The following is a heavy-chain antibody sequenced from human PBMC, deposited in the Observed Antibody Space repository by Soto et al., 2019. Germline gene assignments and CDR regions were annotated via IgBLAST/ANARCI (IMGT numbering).Heavy chain of an antibody. CDR1: GFSLSGYS. Sequence: GGSLRLSCTASGFSLSGYSMTWVRQAPGKGLEWVSSISSHRNYIYYAASMKGRIAISTDDANNLVYLQMNSLRAEDTGVYYCARGALPYSSAYQNWFDPWGQGALVTVSS. CDR2: ISSHRNYI. D-gene: IGHD6-25*01. CDR3: ARGALPYSSAYQNWFDP. V-gene: IGHV3-21*01. J-gene: IGHJ5*02.